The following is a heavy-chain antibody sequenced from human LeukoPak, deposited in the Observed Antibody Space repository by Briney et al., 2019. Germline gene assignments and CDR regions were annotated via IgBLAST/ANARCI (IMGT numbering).Heavy chain of an antibody. V-gene: IGHV3-23*01. CDR1: GFTFSSYA. CDR3: AKSDDSSGYYYGIVY. J-gene: IGHJ4*02. CDR2: IGGSGGST. Sequence: GGSLRLSCAASGFTFSSYAMNWVRQAPGKGLEWVSAIGGSGGSTYYADSVKGRFAISRDNSKNTLYLQMNSLRAEDTALYYSAKSDDSSGYYYGIVYWGQGTLVTVSS. D-gene: IGHD3-22*01.